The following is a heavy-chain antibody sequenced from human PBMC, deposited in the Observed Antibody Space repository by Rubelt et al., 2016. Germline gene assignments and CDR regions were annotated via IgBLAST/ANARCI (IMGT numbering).Heavy chain of an antibody. CDR1: GGSFSGYY. CDR2: INHSGSI. V-gene: IGHV4-34*01. D-gene: IGHD3-16*01. J-gene: IGHJ6*02. CDR3: ARSYVTRFKFYCGMDV. Sequence: QVQLQQWGAGLLKPSETLSLTCAVYGGSFSGYYWSWIRQPPGKGLEWIGEINHSGSINYNPSLKGRVTTSVVTSKSQFSLKLSSVTAADTAVYYCARSYVTRFKFYCGMDVWGQGTTVTVSS.